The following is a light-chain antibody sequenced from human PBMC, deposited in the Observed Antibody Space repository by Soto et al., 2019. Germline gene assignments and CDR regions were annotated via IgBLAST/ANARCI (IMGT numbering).Light chain of an antibody. CDR2: AAS. V-gene: IGKV1-39*01. J-gene: IGKJ1*01. CDR1: QSISHY. CDR3: QQTYTTPRT. Sequence: DIPMTQSPSSLSASVRDRVTITCRASQSISHYLNWYQQKPGKAPKLLIYAASNLQSGVPSRFSGSGSGTDFTLTISSLQPEDFAVYYCQQTYTTPRTFGQGTKVEIK.